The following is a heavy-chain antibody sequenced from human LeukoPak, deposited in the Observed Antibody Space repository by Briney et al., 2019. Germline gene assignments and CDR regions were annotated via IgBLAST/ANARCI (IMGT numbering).Heavy chain of an antibody. Sequence: GGTLRLSCAASGFTFSSHGMNWVRQAPGKGLEWVSGISGSGGRTYYADSVKGRFTISRDNSNHMLYLQMNSLRAEDTAVYYCARRPLLYSSSYDAFDIWGQGTMVTVSS. CDR3: ARRPLLYSSSYDAFDI. J-gene: IGHJ3*02. CDR1: GFTFSSHG. CDR2: ISGSGGRT. D-gene: IGHD6-13*01. V-gene: IGHV3-23*01.